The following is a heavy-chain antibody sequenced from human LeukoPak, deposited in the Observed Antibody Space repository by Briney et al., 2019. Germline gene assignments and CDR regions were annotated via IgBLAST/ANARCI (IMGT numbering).Heavy chain of an antibody. Sequence: GGSLRLSCAASGFTFSSYSMNWVRQAPGKGLEWVSSISSSSSYIYYADSVKGRFTISRDNAKNSLYLQMNSLRAEDTAVYYCARDLSLEGTDAFDIWGQGTMVTVSS. D-gene: IGHD1-14*01. CDR3: ARDLSLEGTDAFDI. CDR1: GFTFSSYS. J-gene: IGHJ3*02. CDR2: ISSSSSYI. V-gene: IGHV3-21*01.